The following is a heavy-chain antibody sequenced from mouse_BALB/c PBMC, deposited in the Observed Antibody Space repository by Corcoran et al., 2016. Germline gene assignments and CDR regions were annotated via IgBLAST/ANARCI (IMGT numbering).Heavy chain of an antibody. Sequence: QMQIQESGPALVKPSQSLFLACSITGFPIPSGYYWLWIRQSPGKPLEWMGYITHSGETFYNPSLQSPISITRETSKNQFFLQLNSVTTEDTAMYYCAGDYDGYWYVDVWGAGTTVTVS. V-gene: IGHV12-3*02. CDR3: AGDYDGYWYVDV. CDR2: ITHSGET. J-gene: IGHJ1*01. CDR1: GFPIPSGYY. D-gene: IGHD2-3*01.